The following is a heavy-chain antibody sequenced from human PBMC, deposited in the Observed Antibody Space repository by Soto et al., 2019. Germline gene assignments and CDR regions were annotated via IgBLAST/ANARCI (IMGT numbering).Heavy chain of an antibody. CDR1: GFTFSDHY. Sequence: QVQLVESGGGLVMPGESLRLSSAASGFTFSDHYMSWIRQAPGKGLEWVSYISSSGNSMYYADSVKGRFTVSRDNAENSLYLQMNSLRAEATAVYYCARRAASGRHFDHWGQGTLVSVSS. CDR3: ARRAASGRHFDH. D-gene: IGHD6-13*01. V-gene: IGHV3-11*01. J-gene: IGHJ4*02. CDR2: ISSSGNSM.